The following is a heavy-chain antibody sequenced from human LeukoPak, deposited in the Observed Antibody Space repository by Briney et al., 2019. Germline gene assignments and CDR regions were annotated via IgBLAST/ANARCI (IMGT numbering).Heavy chain of an antibody. J-gene: IGHJ4*02. CDR3: ARGGVEQWLVHFDY. V-gene: IGHV1-2*02. CDR2: INPNSGGT. D-gene: IGHD6-19*01. Sequence: ASVKVSCKASGYTFTGYYMHWVRQAPGQGLEWMGWINPNSGGTNYAQKFQGGVTMTRDTSISTAYMELSRLRSDDTAVYYCARGGVEQWLVHFDYWGQGTLVTVSS. CDR1: GYTFTGYY.